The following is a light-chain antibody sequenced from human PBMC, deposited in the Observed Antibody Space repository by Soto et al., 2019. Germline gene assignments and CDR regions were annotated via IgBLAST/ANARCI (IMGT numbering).Light chain of an antibody. CDR3: CSYASGDTFE. CDR2: EGT. J-gene: IGLJ2*01. V-gene: IGLV2-23*03. CDR1: SSDVENYNL. Sequence: QSALTQPASVSGSPGQSITISCTGTSSDVENYNLVSWYQHHPGKAPKLMIYEGTKRPSGVSNRFSGSKSGNTASLTISGLQAEDEADYYCCSYASGDTFEFGGGTQLPVL.